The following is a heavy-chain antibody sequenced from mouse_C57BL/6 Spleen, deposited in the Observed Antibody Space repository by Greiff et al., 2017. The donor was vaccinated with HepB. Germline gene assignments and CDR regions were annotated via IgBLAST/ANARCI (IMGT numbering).Heavy chain of an antibody. J-gene: IGHJ1*03. V-gene: IGHV5-4*01. CDR2: ISDGGSYT. CDR3: ARDRGYFDV. Sequence: DVQLQESGGGLVKPGGSLKLSCAASGFTFSSYAMSWVRQTPEKRLEWVATISDGGSYTYYPDNVKGRFTISRDNAKNNLYLQMSHLKSEDTAMYYCARDRGYFDVWGTGTTVTVSS. CDR1: GFTFSSYA.